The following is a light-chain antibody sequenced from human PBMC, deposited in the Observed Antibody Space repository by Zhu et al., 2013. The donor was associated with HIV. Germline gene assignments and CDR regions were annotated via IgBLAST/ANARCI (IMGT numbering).Light chain of an antibody. CDR2: KAS. Sequence: DIQMTQSPSTLSASIGDRVTITCRASQSISNLLAWYQQKSGKAPRLLISKASILESGVPSRFSGGGSGTDFTLTITSLQPEDFATYYCQQFNDYPYTFGQGTKLDI. CDR1: QSISNL. V-gene: IGKV1-5*03. J-gene: IGKJ2*01. CDR3: QQFNDYPYT.